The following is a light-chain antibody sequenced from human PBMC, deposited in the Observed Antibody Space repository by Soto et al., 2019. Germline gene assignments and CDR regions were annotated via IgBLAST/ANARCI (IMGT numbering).Light chain of an antibody. CDR1: QSINSRY. Sequence: EIVLTQSPGTLSLSPGKRATLSCRASQSINSRYLAWYQQKPGQAPRLLIYGASSRATGIPDRFSGSGSGTDFTLTISRLEPEDFAVYYCQQFGSSPGFTFGPGTKVDIK. CDR3: QQFGSSPGFT. J-gene: IGKJ3*01. V-gene: IGKV3-20*01. CDR2: GAS.